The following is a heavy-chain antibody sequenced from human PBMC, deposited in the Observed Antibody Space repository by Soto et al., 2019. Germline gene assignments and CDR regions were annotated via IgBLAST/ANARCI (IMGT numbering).Heavy chain of an antibody. CDR2: ISGSGGST. CDR3: AKLYSYGPPDY. Sequence: HPGGSLRLSCAASGFTSSRHAMSWVRQAPGKGLEWVSAISGSGGSTYYADSVKGRFTISRDNSKNTLYLQMNSLRAEDTAVYYCAKLYSYGPPDYWGQGTLVTVSS. D-gene: IGHD5-18*01. CDR1: GFTSSRHA. J-gene: IGHJ4*02. V-gene: IGHV3-23*01.